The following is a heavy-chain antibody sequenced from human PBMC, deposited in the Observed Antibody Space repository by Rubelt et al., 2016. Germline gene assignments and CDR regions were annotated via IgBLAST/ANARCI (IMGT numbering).Heavy chain of an antibody. V-gene: IGHV3-33*01. CDR2: IWYDGTNK. D-gene: IGHD3-16*02. CDR1: SRSG. J-gene: IGHJ5*02. Sequence: SRSGMHWVRQAPGKGLEWVAVIWYDGTNKYYGDSVKGRFTISRDDSKNTLDLQMNSLRVEDTAVYYCARASYYDSIWGSYRYFDWFDPWGQGTLVTVSS. CDR3: ARASYYDSIWGSYRYFDWFDP.